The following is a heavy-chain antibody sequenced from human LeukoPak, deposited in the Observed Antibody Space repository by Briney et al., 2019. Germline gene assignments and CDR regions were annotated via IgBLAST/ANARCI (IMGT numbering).Heavy chain of an antibody. CDR1: GGSISGSSFW. J-gene: IGHJ4*02. CDR2: IYYSGTT. CDR3: ARGSFHWLLD. V-gene: IGHV4-39*07. D-gene: IGHD3-9*01. Sequence: SETLSLTCTVSGGSISGSSFWWGWIRRPPGKGLEWIANIYYSGTTNYNPPLESRVAISVDTSKNQFSLKLSSVTAADTAVYYCARGSFHWLLDWGQGTLVTVSS.